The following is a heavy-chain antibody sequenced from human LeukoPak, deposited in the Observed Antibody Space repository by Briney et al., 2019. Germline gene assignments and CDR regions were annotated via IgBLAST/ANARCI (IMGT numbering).Heavy chain of an antibody. CDR2: INHSGST. D-gene: IGHD6-19*01. V-gene: IGHV4-34*01. Sequence: YXSWNRQPPGKGLEWIGEINHSGSTNYNPSLKSRVTISVDTSKNQFSLKLSSVTAADTAVYYCARGLEQWLVKYYYYMDVWGKGTTVTVSS. CDR3: ARGLEQWLVKYYYYMDV. J-gene: IGHJ6*03. CDR1: Y.